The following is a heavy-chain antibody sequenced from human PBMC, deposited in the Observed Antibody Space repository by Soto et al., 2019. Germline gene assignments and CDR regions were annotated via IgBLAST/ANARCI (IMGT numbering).Heavy chain of an antibody. CDR1: GFTFSDYY. D-gene: IGHD4-17*01. Sequence: GGSLRLSCAASGFTFSDYYMSWIRQAPGKGLEWVSYISSSGSTIYYADSVKGRFTISRDNAKNSLYLQMNSLRAEDTAVYYCARDFKPRRGLGPDDYAQPVDVWGKGTTVTVSS. J-gene: IGHJ6*04. CDR3: ARDFKPRRGLGPDDYAQPVDV. V-gene: IGHV3-11*01. CDR2: ISSSGSTI.